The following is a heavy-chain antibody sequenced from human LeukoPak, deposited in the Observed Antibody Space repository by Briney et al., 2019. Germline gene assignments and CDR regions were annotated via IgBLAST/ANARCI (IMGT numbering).Heavy chain of an antibody. Sequence: SVKVSCKASGGTFSSYAISWVRQAPGQRLEWMGGIIPIFGTANYAQKFQGRVTITADESTSTAYMELSGLRSEDTAVYYCARGLITMVRGVHRPYYFDYWGQGTLVTVSS. CDR2: IIPIFGTA. V-gene: IGHV1-69*13. D-gene: IGHD3-10*01. CDR3: ARGLITMVRGVHRPYYFDY. CDR1: GGTFSSYA. J-gene: IGHJ4*02.